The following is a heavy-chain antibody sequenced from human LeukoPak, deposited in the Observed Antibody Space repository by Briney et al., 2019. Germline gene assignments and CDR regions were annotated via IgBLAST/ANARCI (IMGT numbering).Heavy chain of an antibody. V-gene: IGHV3-23*05. CDR2: VSYTRIAT. D-gene: IGHD5-18*01. J-gene: IGHJ3*02. Sequence: GGSLRLSCAASGFTFSSFALSWVRQAPGKGLEWVSGVSYTRIATYYADSVKGRFTISRDDSQNILYLQMNGLRAEDTAVYFCAKAFREFGTSSSYSSFDTWGQGTMVTVSS. CDR1: GFTFSSFA. CDR3: AKAFREFGTSSSYSSFDT.